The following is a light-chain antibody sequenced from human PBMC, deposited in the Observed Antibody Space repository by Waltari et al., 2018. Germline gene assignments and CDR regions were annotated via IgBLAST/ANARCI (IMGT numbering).Light chain of an antibody. J-gene: IGLJ3*02. CDR3: LLYHGGAWV. CDR2: RTS. V-gene: IGLV7-43*01. CDR1: TGAVISGHY. Sequence: QTVVTQEPSLTVSPGGTVTLTCASTTGAVISGHYPNWCQQTPGQAPRALIYRTSNKYSWTPARFSGSLLGGKAALTLSGVLSEDEANYYCLLYHGGAWVFGGGTKLTVL.